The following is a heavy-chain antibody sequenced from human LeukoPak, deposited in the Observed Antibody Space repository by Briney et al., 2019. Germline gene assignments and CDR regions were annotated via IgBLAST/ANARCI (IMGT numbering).Heavy chain of an antibody. Sequence: SETLSLTCTVSGASISSYYWSWIRQPPGKGLEWIGHIFYSGSTKYNPSLKSRLTIAVDTSRNQFSLKLSSVSAADTAVYYCARGYSSSGHNWSDPWGQGTLVTVSS. J-gene: IGHJ5*02. D-gene: IGHD6-13*01. CDR3: ARGYSSSGHNWSDP. V-gene: IGHV4-59*01. CDR1: GASISSYY. CDR2: IFYSGST.